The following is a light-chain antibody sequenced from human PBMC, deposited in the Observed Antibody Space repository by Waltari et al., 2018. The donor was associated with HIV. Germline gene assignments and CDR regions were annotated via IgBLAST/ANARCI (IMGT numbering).Light chain of an antibody. CDR3: QSSDSVGLHVI. CDR2: KHR. J-gene: IGLJ2*01. CDR1: VLPRRY. V-gene: IGLV3-25*03. Sequence: SYELTQPPSVSVYPGQTAVITCSGDVLPRRYSYWYQQKTGRAPVVVIYKHRERPSAIPKRFTGSISGTTVTLTIPGVQSTDEADYYCQSSDSVGLHVIFGGGTKLTVL.